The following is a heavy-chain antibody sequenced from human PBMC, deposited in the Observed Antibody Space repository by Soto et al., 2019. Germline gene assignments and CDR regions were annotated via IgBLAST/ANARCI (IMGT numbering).Heavy chain of an antibody. V-gene: IGHV3-7*01. CDR3: AREYGVVVVAAPSFWYFDY. Sequence: HPGGSLRLSCAASGFTFRTYWMSWVRQAPGKGLEWVANIKHDGSQTYYVDSVKGRFTISRDNAQNSLYLQMNSLRVEDTAVYYCAREYGVVVVAAPSFWYFDYWGQGTLVTVSS. CDR1: GFTFRTYW. CDR2: IKHDGSQT. J-gene: IGHJ4*02. D-gene: IGHD2-15*01.